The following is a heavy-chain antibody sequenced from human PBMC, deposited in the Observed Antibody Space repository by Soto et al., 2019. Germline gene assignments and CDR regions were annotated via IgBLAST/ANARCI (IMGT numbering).Heavy chain of an antibody. D-gene: IGHD6-13*01. CDR3: ARGSIAAAGIGY. CDR2: ISSSSSYI. Sequence: GGSLSLSCAASGFTFSSYSMNWVRQAPGKGLEWVSSISSSSSYIYYADSVKGRFTISRDNAKNSLYLQMNSLRAEDTAVYYCARGSIAAAGIGYWGQGTLVTVSS. J-gene: IGHJ4*02. CDR1: GFTFSSYS. V-gene: IGHV3-21*01.